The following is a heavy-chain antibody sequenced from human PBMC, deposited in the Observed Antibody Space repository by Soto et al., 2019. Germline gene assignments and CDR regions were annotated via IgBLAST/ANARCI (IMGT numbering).Heavy chain of an antibody. CDR3: ARATITMVRGVKEMDV. CDR2: IYYSGST. J-gene: IGHJ6*02. V-gene: IGHV4-61*01. Sequence: PSETLSLTCTVSGGSVSSGSYYWSWIRQPPGKGLEWIGYIYYSGSTNYNPSLKSRATISVDTSKNQFSLKLSSVTAADTAVYYCARATITMVRGVKEMDVWGQGTTVTVSS. D-gene: IGHD3-10*01. CDR1: GGSVSSGSYY.